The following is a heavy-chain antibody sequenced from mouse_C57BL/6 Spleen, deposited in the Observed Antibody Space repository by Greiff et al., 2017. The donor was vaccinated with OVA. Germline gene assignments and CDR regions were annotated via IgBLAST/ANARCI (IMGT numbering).Heavy chain of an antibody. CDR2: ISSGSSTI. Sequence: EVKLQESGGGLVKPGGSLKLSCAASGFTFSDYGMHWVRQAPEKGLEWVAYISSGSSTIYYADTVKGRFTISRDNAKNTLFLQMTSLRSEDTAMYYCARKVYYGNSYAMDYWGQGTSVTVSS. D-gene: IGHD2-1*01. CDR1: GFTFSDYG. J-gene: IGHJ4*01. V-gene: IGHV5-17*01. CDR3: ARKVYYGNSYAMDY.